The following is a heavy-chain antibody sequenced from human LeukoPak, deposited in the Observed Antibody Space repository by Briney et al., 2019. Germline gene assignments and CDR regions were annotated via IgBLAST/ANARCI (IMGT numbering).Heavy chain of an antibody. Sequence: PGASLRLSCAASGFTFSSYAMSWVRQAPGKGLEWVSAISGSGGSTYYADSVKGRFTTSRDNSKNTLYLQMNSLRAEDTAVYYCAKGVAVAGPFDYWGQGTLVTVSS. CDR1: GFTFSSYA. CDR2: ISGSGGST. D-gene: IGHD6-19*01. V-gene: IGHV3-23*01. J-gene: IGHJ4*02. CDR3: AKGVAVAGPFDY.